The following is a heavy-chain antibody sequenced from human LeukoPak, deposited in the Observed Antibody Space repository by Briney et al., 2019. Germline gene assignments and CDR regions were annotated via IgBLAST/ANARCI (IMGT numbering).Heavy chain of an antibody. J-gene: IGHJ4*02. CDR1: GFTFSSYW. Sequence: GGSLRLSCAASGFTFSSYWMYWVRQAPGKGLVWVSRINSDGSSTKYADSVKGRFTISRDNAKNTLYLQMNSLRVEDTAVYYCARILSKDYFDSWGQEALVTVSS. D-gene: IGHD2-15*01. CDR2: INSDGSST. CDR3: ARILSKDYFDS. V-gene: IGHV3-74*01.